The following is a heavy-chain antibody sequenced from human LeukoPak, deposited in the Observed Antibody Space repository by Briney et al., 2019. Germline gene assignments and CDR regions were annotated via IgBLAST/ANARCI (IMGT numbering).Heavy chain of an antibody. V-gene: IGHV1-46*01. CDR2: INTSGGST. Sequence: ASAKVSCKASGYTFTSYYMHWVRQAPGQGLEWMGIINTSGGSTTYAQKFQGRVTMTRDTSTSTVYMELSSLRSEDTAVYYCARGATVTLWYFDYWGQGTLVTVSS. J-gene: IGHJ4*02. CDR1: GYTFTSYY. D-gene: IGHD4-17*01. CDR3: ARGATVTLWYFDY.